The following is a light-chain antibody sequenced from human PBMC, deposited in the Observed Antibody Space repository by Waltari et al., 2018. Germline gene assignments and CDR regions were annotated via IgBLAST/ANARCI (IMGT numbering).Light chain of an antibody. CDR3: AAWDDSRGYV. CDR2: INT. Sequence: QSVLTQPPSASGTPGQRVTIPCSGSSSNIGSNTGSWYQQLPDAAPKLLIYINTQRPSGVPDRFSGSKSGTSASLAISGLQSEDEADYYCAAWDDSRGYVFGTGTKVTVL. V-gene: IGLV1-44*01. CDR1: SSNIGSNT. J-gene: IGLJ1*01.